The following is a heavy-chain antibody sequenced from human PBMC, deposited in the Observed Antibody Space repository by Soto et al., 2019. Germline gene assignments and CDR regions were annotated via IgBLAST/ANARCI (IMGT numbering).Heavy chain of an antibody. CDR2: ISAYNGNT. Sequence: ASVKVSCKASGYTFTSYGISWVRQAPGQGLEWMGWISAYNGNTNYAQKLQGRVTMTTDTSTSTAYMELSSLRSDDTAVYYCATAATGGNSIDYWGQGTLVTVSS. D-gene: IGHD1-1*01. V-gene: IGHV1-18*01. J-gene: IGHJ4*02. CDR3: ATAATGGNSIDY. CDR1: GYTFTSYG.